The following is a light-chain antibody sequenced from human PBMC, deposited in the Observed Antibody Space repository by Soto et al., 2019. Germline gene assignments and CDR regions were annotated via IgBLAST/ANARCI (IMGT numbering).Light chain of an antibody. CDR2: DAS. CDR3: QLRRSWIT. CDR1: QSVSTY. V-gene: IGKV3-11*01. Sequence: VLTQSPATLSVSRRVRYTRCFRASQSVSTYLAWYQQKPGQAPRLLIYDASIRATGLPARFIGSGCVTAFTLSITSLEPADFAVYYCQLRRSWITFGQGTRLEIK. J-gene: IGKJ5*01.